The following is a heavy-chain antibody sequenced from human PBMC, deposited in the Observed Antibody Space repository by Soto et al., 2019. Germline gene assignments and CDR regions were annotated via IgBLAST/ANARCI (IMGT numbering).Heavy chain of an antibody. CDR1: TFSLYS. CDR3: KRDEGGCYDSWFHP. J-gene: IGHJ5*02. D-gene: IGHD1-26*01. V-gene: IGHV3-21*01. CDR2: ISSGAAYI. Sequence: EVQVVESGGGLVKPGGSLTLSCNFTFSLYSMNWVRQAPGKGLEWVASISSGAAYIKYADSVQGRFTISRDNAKSSVSLQMSSVRVEDTAVYFCKRDEGGCYDSWFHPWGQGTQVTVSS.